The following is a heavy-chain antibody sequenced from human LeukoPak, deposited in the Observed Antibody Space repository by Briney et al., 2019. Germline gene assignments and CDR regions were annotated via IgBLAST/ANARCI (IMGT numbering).Heavy chain of an antibody. D-gene: IGHD3-16*01. J-gene: IGHJ6*03. CDR1: GFTFSSYS. CDR3: ARRGGYYYYYMDV. CDR2: ISSSSSYI. Sequence: TGGSLRLSCAASGFTFSSYSMNWVRQAPGKGLEWVLSISSSSSYIYYADSVKGRFTISRDNAKNSLYLQMNSLRAEDTAVYYCARRGGYYYYYMDVWGKGTTVTISS. V-gene: IGHV3-21*01.